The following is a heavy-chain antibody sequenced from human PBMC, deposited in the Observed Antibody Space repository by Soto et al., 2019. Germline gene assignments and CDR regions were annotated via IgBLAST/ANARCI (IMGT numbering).Heavy chain of an antibody. CDR1: GFTVSSNY. J-gene: IGHJ3*02. D-gene: IGHD2-15*01. V-gene: IGHV3-66*01. CDR2: IYSGGST. Sequence: GGSLRLSCAASGFTVSSNYMSWVRQAPGKGLEWVSVIYSGGSTYYADSVKGRFTISRDNSKNTLYLQMNSLRAEDTAVYYCAQYCSGGSCYPYHAFDIWGQGTMVT. CDR3: AQYCSGGSCYPYHAFDI.